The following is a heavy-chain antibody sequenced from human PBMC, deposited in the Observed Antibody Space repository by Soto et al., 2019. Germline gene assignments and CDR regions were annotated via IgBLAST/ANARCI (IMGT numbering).Heavy chain of an antibody. D-gene: IGHD1-26*01. Sequence: QVQLVQSGAEVKKPGSSVKVSCKASGGTFSSYAISWVRQAPGQGLEWMGGIIPIFGTANYAQKFQGRVTITAAESTSTAYRELSSLRYEDTAVYYCARGNGVEPSYRYYYYGRDVWGQGTTVTVSS. CDR1: GGTFSSYA. V-gene: IGHV1-69*12. CDR3: ARGNGVEPSYRYYYYGRDV. J-gene: IGHJ6*02. CDR2: IIPIFGTA.